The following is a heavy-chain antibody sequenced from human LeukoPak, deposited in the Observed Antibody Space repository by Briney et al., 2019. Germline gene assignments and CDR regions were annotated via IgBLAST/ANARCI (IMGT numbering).Heavy chain of an antibody. D-gene: IGHD3-3*01. V-gene: IGHV3-30-3*01. J-gene: IGHJ4*02. CDR3: ARDLRDGITIFAEGDY. CDR2: ISYDGSNK. CDR1: GFTFSSYA. Sequence: GGSLRLSCAASGFTFSSYAMHWVRQAPGKGLEWVAVISYDGSNKYYADSVKGRFTISRDNSKNTLYLQMNSLRAEDTAVYYCARDLRDGITIFAEGDYWGQRTLVTVSS.